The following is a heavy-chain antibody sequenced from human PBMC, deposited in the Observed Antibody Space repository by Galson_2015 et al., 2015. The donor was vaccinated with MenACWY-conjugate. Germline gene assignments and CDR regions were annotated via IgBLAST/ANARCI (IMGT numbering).Heavy chain of an antibody. Sequence: QSGAEVKKPGESLKISCKGFGYSFTNYWIGWVRQMPGKGLEWMGIIYPGDSDTRYSPSFQGQVTISNDKSINTAYLQWSRLKASFTAMYCCARPACAESSICDYWGQASLVTVSP. J-gene: IGHJ4*02. D-gene: IGHD6-19*01. CDR2: IYPGDSDT. CDR1: GYSFTNYW. CDR3: ARPACAESSICDY. V-gene: IGHV5-51*03.